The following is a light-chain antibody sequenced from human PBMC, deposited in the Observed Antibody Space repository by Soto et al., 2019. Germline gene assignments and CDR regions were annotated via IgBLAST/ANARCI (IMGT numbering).Light chain of an antibody. J-gene: IGKJ4*01. V-gene: IGKV3-15*01. CDR2: DAF. CDR1: QNVNTR. CDR3: QRYDEWLLT. Sequence: EKVMTQSPATLSVSPGERATLSCRASQNVNTRLAWYQQKPGQAPRLLIYDAFTRATGIPARFSGSAPGTEFVLISGSRQSEDFAVYYCQRYDEWLLTFGGGNKVEIK.